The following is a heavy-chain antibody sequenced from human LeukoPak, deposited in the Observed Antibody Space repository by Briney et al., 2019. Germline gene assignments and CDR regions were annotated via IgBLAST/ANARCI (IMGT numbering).Heavy chain of an antibody. D-gene: IGHD3-10*01. J-gene: IGHJ5*02. CDR2: IIPIFGTA. CDR3: ARVAMGRGVAYLGFDP. CDR1: GGTFSSYA. V-gene: IGHV1-69*13. Sequence: SVKVSCKASGGTFSSYAISWVRQAPGQGLEWMGGIIPIFGTANYAQKFQGRVTITADESTSTAYMELSSLRSEDTAVYYRARVAMGRGVAYLGFDPWGQGTLVTVSS.